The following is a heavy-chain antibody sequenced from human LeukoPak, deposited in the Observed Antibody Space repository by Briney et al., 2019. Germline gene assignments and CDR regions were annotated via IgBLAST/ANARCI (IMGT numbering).Heavy chain of an antibody. D-gene: IGHD3-22*01. Sequence: PSETLSLTCAVSGYSISSGYYWGWIRQRPGKGLEWIGSIYHSGSTYYNPSLKSRVTISVDTSKNQFSLKLSSVTAADTAVYYCASRLWYDSSGYYFLYFDYWGQGTLVTVSS. J-gene: IGHJ4*02. CDR1: GYSISSGYY. CDR3: ASRLWYDSSGYYFLYFDY. V-gene: IGHV4-38-2*01. CDR2: IYHSGST.